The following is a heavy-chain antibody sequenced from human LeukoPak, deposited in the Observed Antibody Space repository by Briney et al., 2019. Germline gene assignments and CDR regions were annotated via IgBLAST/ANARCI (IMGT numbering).Heavy chain of an antibody. CDR1: GGSISSYY. D-gene: IGHD6-13*01. V-gene: IGHV4-59*01. J-gene: IGHJ3*02. CDR3: AKGGIRSGAFDI. Sequence: SETLSLTCTVSGGSISSYYWSWIRQPPGKGLEWIGYIYYSGSTNYNPSLKSRVTVSVDTSKNQFSLKLSSVTAADTAVYFCAKGGIRSGAFDIWGQGTRVTVSS. CDR2: IYYSGST.